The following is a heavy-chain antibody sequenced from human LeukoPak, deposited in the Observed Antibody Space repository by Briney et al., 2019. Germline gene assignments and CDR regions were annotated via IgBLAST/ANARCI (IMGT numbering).Heavy chain of an antibody. Sequence: PGGSLRLSCAASGFTVSSNYMSWVRQAPGKGLEWVSYITLSSSTTYYADSVKGRFTISRDNAKNSLYLQMNSLRAEDTAVYYCASFLADYGDYSDAFDIWGQGTMVTVSS. CDR1: GFTVSSNY. CDR2: ITLSSSTT. V-gene: IGHV3-48*01. J-gene: IGHJ3*02. D-gene: IGHD4-17*01. CDR3: ASFLADYGDYSDAFDI.